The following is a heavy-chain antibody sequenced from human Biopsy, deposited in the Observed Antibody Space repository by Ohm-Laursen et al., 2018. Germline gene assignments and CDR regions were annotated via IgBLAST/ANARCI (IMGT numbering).Heavy chain of an antibody. Sequence: SETLSLTCTVSGGYISGSYRSWIRQAPGKGLEWIGYISYSRDTNYNPSLKSRITISVDTSKNQFSLKLTSVTAADTAVYYCAKHGSGWTGDDAFHIWGQGTMVTVSS. CDR2: ISYSRDT. CDR3: AKHGSGWTGDDAFHI. V-gene: IGHV4-59*08. D-gene: IGHD6-19*01. CDR1: GGYISGSY. J-gene: IGHJ3*02.